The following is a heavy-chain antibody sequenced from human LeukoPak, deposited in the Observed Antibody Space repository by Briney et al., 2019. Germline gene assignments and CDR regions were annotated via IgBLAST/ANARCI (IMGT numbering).Heavy chain of an antibody. CDR1: GFTFSSYA. D-gene: IGHD2-2*01. Sequence: GGSLRLSCAASGFTFSSYAMHWVRQAPGKGLEWVAVISYDGSNKYYADSVKGRFTISRDNSKNTLYLQMNSRRAEDTAVYYCARYQLLLWGQGTLVTVSS. J-gene: IGHJ4*02. V-gene: IGHV3-30*01. CDR2: ISYDGSNK. CDR3: ARYQLLL.